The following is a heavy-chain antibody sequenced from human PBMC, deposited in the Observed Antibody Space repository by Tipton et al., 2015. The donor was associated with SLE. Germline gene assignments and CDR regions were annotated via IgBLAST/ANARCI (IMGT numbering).Heavy chain of an antibody. CDR3: VKDDPPH. J-gene: IGHJ1*01. V-gene: IGHV3-9*03. CDR2: LWNSGSM. Sequence: SLRLSCAASGFPFDDYAMHWVRQAPGKGLEWVSGLWNSGSMGYADSVKGRFTISRDNAKNSLYLEMNSLRAEDMALYYCVKDDPPHWGQGTLVTVSS. CDR1: GFPFDDYA.